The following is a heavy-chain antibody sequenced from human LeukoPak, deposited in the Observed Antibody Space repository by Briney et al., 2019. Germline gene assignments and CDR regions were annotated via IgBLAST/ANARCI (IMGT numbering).Heavy chain of an antibody. J-gene: IGHJ4*02. Sequence: GGSLRLSCAASGFTFSSYSMNWVRQAPGKGLVWVSRIYSDGSSYTADSVKGRFTISRDNAKDTLYLQMNSLRVEDTAVYYCARGGGIYGLWDYWGQGTLVTVSS. D-gene: IGHD1-26*01. CDR1: GFTFSSYS. CDR2: IYSDGSSY. V-gene: IGHV3-74*03. CDR3: ARGGGIYGLWDY.